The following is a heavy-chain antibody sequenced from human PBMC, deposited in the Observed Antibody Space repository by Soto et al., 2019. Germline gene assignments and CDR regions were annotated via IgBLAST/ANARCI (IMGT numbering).Heavy chain of an antibody. V-gene: IGHV1-46*01. CDR3: ATDRLPPPPARTTIIAEVTSYGMDV. CDR2: INPIAGSP. D-gene: IGHD5-12*01. Sequence: QVQLVQSGAEVKKPGASVKVSCKASGYTFTTYYIHWVRQAPGQGLEWMGLINPIAGSPRYAQNFRCRIPMTSDTSTGTVYRDLSSLRSEDTVVYYWATDRLPPPPARTTIIAEVTSYGMDVWGQGTTVTVSS. CDR1: GYTFTTYY. J-gene: IGHJ6*02.